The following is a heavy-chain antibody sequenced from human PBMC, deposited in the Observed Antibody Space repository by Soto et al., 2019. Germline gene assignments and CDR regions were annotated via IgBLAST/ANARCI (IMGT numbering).Heavy chain of an antibody. J-gene: IGHJ4*02. CDR1: GYTFAAYY. V-gene: IGHV1-2*02. CDR3: ASDPDYGDYWGYVFDS. CDR2: INPTSGGT. Sequence: QVQLVQSGAEVKKPGASVKVSCKTSGYTFAAYYIHWLRQAPGQGLEWMGWINPTSGGTVYAQNLQDRVTMTRDTSISTAYMVLRRLNSDDTAVYYCASDPDYGDYWGYVFDSWGQGTPVTVSS. D-gene: IGHD4-17*01.